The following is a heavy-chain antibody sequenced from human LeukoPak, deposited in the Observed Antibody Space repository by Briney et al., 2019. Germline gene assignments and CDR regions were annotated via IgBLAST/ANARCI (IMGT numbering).Heavy chain of an antibody. CDR1: GGSISSSSFF. J-gene: IGHJ4*02. Sequence: SETLSLTCTVSGGSISSSSFFWGWIRQPPGKGLEWIGNIYYSGTTYSSPSLRSRLTISVDTAKNQFSLKLSSVTAADTAVYYCARLSGYSGYHYFDYWGQGIPVTVSS. CDR2: IYYSGTT. D-gene: IGHD5-12*01. CDR3: ARLSGYSGYHYFDY. V-gene: IGHV4-39*01.